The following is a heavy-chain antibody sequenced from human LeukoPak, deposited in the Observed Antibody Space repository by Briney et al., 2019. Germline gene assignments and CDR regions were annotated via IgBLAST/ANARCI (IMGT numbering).Heavy chain of an antibody. V-gene: IGHV4-39*07. CDR3: ARGDSPIVVVIFDY. CDR1: GGSISSSSYY. D-gene: IGHD3-22*01. CDR2: IYYSGST. J-gene: IGHJ4*02. Sequence: SETLSLTCTVSGGSISSSSYYWGWIRQPPGKGLEWIGSIYYSGSTYYNPSLKSRVTISVDTSKNQFSLKLSSVTAADTAVYYCARGDSPIVVVIFDYWGQGTLVTVSS.